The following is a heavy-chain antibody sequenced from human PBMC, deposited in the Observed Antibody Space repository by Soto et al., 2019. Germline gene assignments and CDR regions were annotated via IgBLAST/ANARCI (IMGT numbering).Heavy chain of an antibody. CDR2: IYSGGST. Sequence: GGSLRLSCAASGFTGSSNYISWVRQAPVKGLEWVSVIYSGGSTYYADSVKGRFTISRDNSKNTLYLQMNSLRAEDTAVYYCAGAAGPYYYYGMDVWGQGTTVTVSS. CDR1: GFTGSSNY. V-gene: IGHV3-53*01. J-gene: IGHJ6*02. CDR3: AGAAGPYYYYGMDV. D-gene: IGHD6-13*01.